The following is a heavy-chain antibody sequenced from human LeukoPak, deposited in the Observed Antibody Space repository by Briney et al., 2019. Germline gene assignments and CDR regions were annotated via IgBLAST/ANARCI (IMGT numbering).Heavy chain of an antibody. D-gene: IGHD3-22*01. V-gene: IGHV1-69*04. CDR2: IIPIFGIA. J-gene: IGHJ5*02. CDR3: ARSEPRSYYYDSSGYYDWFDP. CDR1: GGTFSSYA. Sequence: SVKVSCKASGGTFSSYAISWVRQAPGQGLEWMGRIIPIFGIANYAQKFQGRVTITADKSTSTAYMELSSLRSEDMAVYYCARSEPRSYYYDSSGYYDWFDPGGQGTLVTVSS.